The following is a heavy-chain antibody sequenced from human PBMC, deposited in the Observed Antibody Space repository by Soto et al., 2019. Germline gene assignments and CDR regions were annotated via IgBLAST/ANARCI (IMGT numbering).Heavy chain of an antibody. CDR2: LNQNASRP. D-gene: IGHD1-1*01. CDR3: VRYTSGCFDY. V-gene: IGHV3-74*01. Sequence: EVQLLESGGGSVRPGGTLTLSCAASGFTFSHYWMHWVRQVPGRGLLWVARLNQNASRPSYADSVKGRFTISRDNAKNTLYLHMSSLRAEDSAIYYFVRYTSGCFDYWGQGAVVSVSS. CDR1: GFTFSHYW. J-gene: IGHJ4*02.